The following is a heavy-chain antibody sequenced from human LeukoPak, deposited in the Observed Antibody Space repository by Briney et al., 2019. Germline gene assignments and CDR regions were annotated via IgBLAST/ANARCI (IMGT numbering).Heavy chain of an antibody. CDR1: GFTFSSNW. Sequence: GGSLRLSCAASGFTFSSNWMYWVRQAPGKGLVWVSRINEDGSTTNYADSVKGRSTIFRDNAKNTLYLQMNSLRAEDTAVYYCAREYSSSSGRSFDYWGQGTLVTVSS. J-gene: IGHJ4*02. CDR2: INEDGSTT. CDR3: AREYSSSSGRSFDY. V-gene: IGHV3-74*01. D-gene: IGHD6-6*01.